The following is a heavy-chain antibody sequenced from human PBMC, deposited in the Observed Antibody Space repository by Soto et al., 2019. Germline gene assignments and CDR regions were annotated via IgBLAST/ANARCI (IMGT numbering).Heavy chain of an antibody. Sequence: QVQLVESGGGVVQPGTSLRLSCAASGFTFSAYGMHWVRQAPGKGLEWLAVLSYHLSSEFYADAVKGRFTISRDNTKNTLYLKMNSLRPEDTAVYYCAKVVYKYSAGWLDIEDWGQGTLVTVSS. J-gene: IGHJ4*02. CDR1: GFTFSAYG. D-gene: IGHD5-12*01. V-gene: IGHV3-30*18. CDR3: AKVVYKYSAGWLDIED. CDR2: LSYHLSSE.